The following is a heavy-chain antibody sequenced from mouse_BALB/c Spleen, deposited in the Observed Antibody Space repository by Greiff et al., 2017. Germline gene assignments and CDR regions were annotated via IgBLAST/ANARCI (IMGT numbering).Heavy chain of an antibody. Sequence: DVKLVESGGGLVQPGGSRKLSCAASGFTFSSFGMHWVRQAPEKGLEWVAYISSGSSTIYYADTVKGRFTISRDNPKNTLFLQMTSLRSEDTAMYYCAATATYYAMDYWGQGTSVTVSS. CDR1: GFTFSSFG. J-gene: IGHJ4*01. D-gene: IGHD1-2*01. CDR2: ISSGSSTI. V-gene: IGHV5-17*02. CDR3: AATATYYAMDY.